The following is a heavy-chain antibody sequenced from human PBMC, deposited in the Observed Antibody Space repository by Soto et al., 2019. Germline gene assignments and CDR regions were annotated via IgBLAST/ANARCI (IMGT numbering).Heavy chain of an antibody. CDR1: GGSFSGYY. CDR3: ARGRALYGSGSYSPISDYYYGMDV. J-gene: IGHJ6*02. CDR2: INHSGSI. D-gene: IGHD3-10*01. V-gene: IGHV4-34*01. Sequence: SETLSLTCAVYGGSFSGYYWSWIRQPPGKGLEWIGEINHSGSINYNPSLKSRVTISVDTSKNQFSLKLSSVTAADTAVYYCARGRALYGSGSYSPISDYYYGMDVWGQGTTVTVSS.